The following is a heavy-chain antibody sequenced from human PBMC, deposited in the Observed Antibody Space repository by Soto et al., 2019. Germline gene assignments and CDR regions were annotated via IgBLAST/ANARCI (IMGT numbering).Heavy chain of an antibody. CDR1: GITFTRSA. Sequence: SSVKVSCKASGITFTRSAVEWGRQARGRRLEWIGWIVVGSGNTNYAQKFQERVTITRDMSTSTAYMELSSLRSEDTAVYYCAAATGYSRSWGYYGMDVWGQRTTVTVSS. V-gene: IGHV1-58*01. CDR2: IVVGSGNT. D-gene: IGHD6-13*01. CDR3: AAATGYSRSWGYYGMDV. J-gene: IGHJ6*02.